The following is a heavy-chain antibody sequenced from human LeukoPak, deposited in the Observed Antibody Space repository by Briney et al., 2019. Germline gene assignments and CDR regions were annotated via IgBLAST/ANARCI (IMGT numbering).Heavy chain of an antibody. D-gene: IGHD3-10*01. Sequence: GGSLRLSCAASGFTVSSNYMSWVRQAPGEGLEWVSAISGSGGSTYYADSVKGRFTISRDNSKNTLYLQMNSLRAEDTAVYYCAKFRLTMVRGVITIFDYWGQGTLVTVSS. CDR3: AKFRLTMVRGVITIFDY. J-gene: IGHJ4*02. CDR1: GFTVSSNY. CDR2: ISGSGGST. V-gene: IGHV3-23*01.